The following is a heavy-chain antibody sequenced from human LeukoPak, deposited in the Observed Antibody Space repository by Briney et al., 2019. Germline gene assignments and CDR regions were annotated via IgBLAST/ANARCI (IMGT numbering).Heavy chain of an antibody. Sequence: GSLRLSCAASGFPFSSYWMSWVRQAPGKGLEWVANIKHDGSEENYVDSVKGRFTISRDNAQKSVYLQMNSLRVEDTAVYYCARDSTWYPVDYWGQGTLVTVSS. CDR2: IKHDGSEE. CDR1: GFPFSSYW. CDR3: ARDSTWYPVDY. D-gene: IGHD6-13*01. J-gene: IGHJ4*02. V-gene: IGHV3-7*01.